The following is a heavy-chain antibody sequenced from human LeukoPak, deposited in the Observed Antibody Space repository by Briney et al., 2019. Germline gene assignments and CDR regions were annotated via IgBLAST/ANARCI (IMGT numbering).Heavy chain of an antibody. Sequence: PGGSLRLSCAASGFTFSISGMHWVRQAPGKGLQWVAVISYDGSNKYYTNSVKGRFTISRDNSKNTVYLQMNSLRAEATPAHYCPNGQPGGTQLPSWGPYYFDYWGQGTLVTVSS. CDR2: ISYDGSNK. D-gene: IGHD5-18*01. CDR1: GFTFSISG. CDR3: PNGQPGGTQLPSWGPYYFDY. V-gene: IGHV3-30*18. J-gene: IGHJ4*02.